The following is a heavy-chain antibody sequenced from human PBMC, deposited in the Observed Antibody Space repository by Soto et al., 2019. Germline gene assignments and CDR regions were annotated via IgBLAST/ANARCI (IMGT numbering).Heavy chain of an antibody. J-gene: IGHJ4*02. V-gene: IGHV3-30*03. Sequence: GGSLRLSCAPSGFTFSSYGMHWVRQAPGKGLEWVAVISYDGSNKYYADSVKGRFTISRDNAKNSLYLQMNSLRAEDTAVYYCARKTGYPDSVADYWDQGTLVTVSS. D-gene: IGHD1-1*01. CDR2: ISYDGSNK. CDR1: GFTFSSYG. CDR3: ARKTGYPDSVADY.